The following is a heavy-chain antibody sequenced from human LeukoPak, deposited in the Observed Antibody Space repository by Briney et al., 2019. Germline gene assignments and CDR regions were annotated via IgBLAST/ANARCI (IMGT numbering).Heavy chain of an antibody. Sequence: GGSLRLSCAASGFTVSSNYMSWVRQAPGKGLEWVSVIYSGGSTYYADSVKGRFTISRDNSKNTLYLQMNSLRAEDTAVYYCARERYYYGSGSYPPPRYFDYWGQGTLVTASS. CDR1: GFTVSSNY. J-gene: IGHJ4*02. D-gene: IGHD3-10*01. CDR3: ARERYYYGSGSYPPPRYFDY. CDR2: IYSGGST. V-gene: IGHV3-53*01.